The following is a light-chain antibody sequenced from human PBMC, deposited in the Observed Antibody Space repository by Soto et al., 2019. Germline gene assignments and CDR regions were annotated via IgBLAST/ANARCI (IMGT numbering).Light chain of an antibody. V-gene: IGKV3-11*01. CDR2: DAS. CDR1: QSVRNY. J-gene: IGKJ1*01. CDR3: QQRYNWPWT. Sequence: EIVLTQSPATLSLSPGERATLSCRASQSVRNYLAWYQQKPGQAPRLLIYDASNGATGIPARFSGSGSGTDFTLTISSLEPEDFAVYYCQQRYNWPWTFGQGTKVDIK.